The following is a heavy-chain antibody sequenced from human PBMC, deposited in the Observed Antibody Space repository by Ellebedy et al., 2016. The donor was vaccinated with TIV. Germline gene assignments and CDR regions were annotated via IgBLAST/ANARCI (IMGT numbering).Heavy chain of an antibody. CDR1: GFTFSSYS. CDR3: ARDAGGYPAAIPPYYFDY. Sequence: GESLKISCAASGFTFSSYSMNWVRQAPGKGLEWVSYISSSSSTIYYADSVKGRFTISRDNAKNSLYLQMNSLRDEDTAVYYWARDAGGYPAAIPPYYFDYWGQGTLVTVSS. D-gene: IGHD2-2*01. CDR2: ISSSSSTI. V-gene: IGHV3-48*02. J-gene: IGHJ4*02.